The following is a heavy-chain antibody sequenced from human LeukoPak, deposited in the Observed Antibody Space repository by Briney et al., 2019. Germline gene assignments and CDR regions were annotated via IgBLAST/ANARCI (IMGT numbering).Heavy chain of an antibody. D-gene: IGHD5-24*01. V-gene: IGHV1-2*02. CDR2: INPNSGGT. Sequence: ASVKVSCKASGYTFTGYYMHWVRQAPGQGRAWMGWINPNSGGTKYAQKFQGRVTMTRDTSISTAYMELSRLRSDDTAVYYCARLLDAYNSFDFWGQGTLVTVSS. CDR3: ARLLDAYNSFDF. CDR1: GYTFTGYY. J-gene: IGHJ4*02.